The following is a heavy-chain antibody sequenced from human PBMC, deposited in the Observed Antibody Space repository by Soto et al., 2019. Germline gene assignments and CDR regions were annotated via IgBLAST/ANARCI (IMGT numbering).Heavy chain of an antibody. V-gene: IGHV3-53*01. CDR3: ARVGIAVPIWDY. Sequence: PGGSLRLSCAASGLTVSSNYMSWVRQAPGKGLEWVSVIYSGGSTYYADSVKGRFTISRDNSKNTLYLQMNSLRAEDTAVYYCARVGIAVPIWDYWGQGTLVTVSS. CDR2: IYSGGST. CDR1: GLTVSSNY. D-gene: IGHD6-19*01. J-gene: IGHJ4*02.